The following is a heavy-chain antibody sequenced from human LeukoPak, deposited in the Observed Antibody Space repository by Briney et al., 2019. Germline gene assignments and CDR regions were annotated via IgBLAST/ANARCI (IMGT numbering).Heavy chain of an antibody. CDR3: ARDPEWDAFDI. CDR2: IYYSGST. Sequence: SETLSLTCTVSGGSISSYYWSWIRQPPGKGLEGIGYIYYSGSTYYNPSLKSRVTISVDTSKNHFSLKLSSVTAADTAVYYCARDPEWDAFDIWGQGTMVTVSS. J-gene: IGHJ3*02. V-gene: IGHV4-59*12. CDR1: GGSISSYY. D-gene: IGHD2-8*01.